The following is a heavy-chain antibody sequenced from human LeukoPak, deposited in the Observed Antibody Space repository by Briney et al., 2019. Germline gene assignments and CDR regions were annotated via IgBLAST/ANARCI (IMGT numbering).Heavy chain of an antibody. V-gene: IGHV4-4*07. Sequence: SETLSLTCTVSGGSISSYYWSWIRQPAGKGLEWTGRIYTCGSIKYNPSLKSRVTMSVDTSKNQFSLKVSSVTAADTAVYYCAREGNYYFDYWGQGTLVTVSS. CDR2: IYTCGSI. J-gene: IGHJ4*02. CDR3: AREGNYYFDY. CDR1: GGSISSYY. D-gene: IGHD3-10*01.